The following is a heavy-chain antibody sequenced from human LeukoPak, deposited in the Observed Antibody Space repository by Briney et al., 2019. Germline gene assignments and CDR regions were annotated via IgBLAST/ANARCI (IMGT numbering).Heavy chain of an antibody. CDR1: GYTFTGHY. V-gene: IGHV1-2*02. J-gene: IGHJ4*02. CDR3: ASGYGDYXPDY. Sequence: ASVKVSCKASGYTFTGHYMHWVRQAPGQGLEWMGWINPNSDGTNYAQNFQGRVTMTRDTSISTACMELSRLRSDDTAVYYCASGYGDYXPDYWGQGTLVTVSS. CDR2: INPNSDGT. D-gene: IGHD4-17*01.